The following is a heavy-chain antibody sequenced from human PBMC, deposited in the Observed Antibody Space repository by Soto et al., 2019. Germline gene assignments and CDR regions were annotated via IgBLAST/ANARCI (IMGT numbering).Heavy chain of an antibody. CDR3: ARLHYQPAGNFDC. V-gene: IGHV3-21*01. J-gene: IGHJ4*02. Sequence: GGSLRLSCAASRFTFSSYSMNWVRQAPGKGLEWVSSISSSSSYIYYADSVKGRFTISRDNAKSSLYLQMNSLRAEDTAVYYCARLHYQPAGNFDCWGQGTLATVSS. CDR2: ISSSSSYI. CDR1: RFTFSSYS. D-gene: IGHD2-2*01.